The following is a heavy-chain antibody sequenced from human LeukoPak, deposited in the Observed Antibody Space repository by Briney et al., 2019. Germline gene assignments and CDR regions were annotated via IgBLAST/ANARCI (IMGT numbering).Heavy chain of an antibody. Sequence: PSETLSITCAVYGGSFSGYYWSWIRQPPGKGLEWIGEINHSGSTNYNPSLKSRVTISVDTSKNQFSLKLSSVTAADTAMYYCARRSHVFANPREVDYWGQGTLVTVSS. D-gene: IGHD2-21*01. CDR3: ARRSHVFANPREVDY. CDR1: GGSFSGYY. J-gene: IGHJ4*02. CDR2: INHSGST. V-gene: IGHV4-34*01.